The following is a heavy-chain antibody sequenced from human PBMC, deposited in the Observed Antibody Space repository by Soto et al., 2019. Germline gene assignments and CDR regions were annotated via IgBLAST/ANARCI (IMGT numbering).Heavy chain of an antibody. CDR1: GYTVTAYY. D-gene: IGHD6-19*01. CDR3: ARGGGVCLAGSAAFDM. V-gene: IGHV1-2*02. J-gene: IGHJ3*02. Sequence: QLHLVQSGAVVKKPGASVTVSCSASGYTVTAYYMHWVRQAPGRGLEWMGGINPATGAAKYTQTFQGRGTMTRGTSNSTVFMELCGLTSVDSSVFYCARGGGVCLAGSAAFDMWGQGTLVTVSS. CDR2: INPATGAA.